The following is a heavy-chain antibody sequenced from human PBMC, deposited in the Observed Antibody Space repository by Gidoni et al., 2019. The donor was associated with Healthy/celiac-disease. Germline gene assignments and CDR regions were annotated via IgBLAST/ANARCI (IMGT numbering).Heavy chain of an antibody. J-gene: IGHJ4*02. CDR2: MNPNSGNT. V-gene: IGHV1-8*01. D-gene: IGHD1-7*01. Sequence: QVQLVQSGAEVNKPGASVKVPFQASGYTFPIHDINWVRQATGQGLAWMGWMNPNSGNTGYAQKFQGRVTMTRNTSISTAYMELSSLRSEDTAVYYCARGNFLYSGTGTTNDYWGQGTLVTVSS. CDR3: ARGNFLYSGTGTTNDY. CDR1: GYTFPIHD.